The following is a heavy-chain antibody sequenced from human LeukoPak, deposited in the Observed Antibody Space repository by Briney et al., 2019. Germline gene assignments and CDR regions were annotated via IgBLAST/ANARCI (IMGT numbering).Heavy chain of an antibody. V-gene: IGHV1-69*04. Sequence: GSSVKVSCKASGGTFSSYAISWVRQAPGQGLEWMGRIIPILGIANYAQKFQGRVTITADKSTSTAYMELSSLRSEDTAVYYCAGGRVVGATTYYYYYGMDVWGQGTTVTVSS. CDR1: GGTFSSYA. CDR3: AGGRVVGATTYYYYYGMDV. D-gene: IGHD1-26*01. CDR2: IIPILGIA. J-gene: IGHJ6*02.